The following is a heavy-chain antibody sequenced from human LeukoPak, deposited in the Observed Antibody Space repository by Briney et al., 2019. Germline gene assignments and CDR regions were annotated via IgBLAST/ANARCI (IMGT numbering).Heavy chain of an antibody. CDR3: AKVPTITFGGVIVTPYYFDY. V-gene: IGHV3-66*01. CDR1: GFTVSSNY. D-gene: IGHD3-16*02. CDR2: IYSGGST. Sequence: PGGSLRLSCAASGFTVSSNYMSWVRQAPGKRLEWVSVIYSGGSTYYADSVKGRFTISRDNSKNTLYLQMNSLRAEDTAVYYCAKVPTITFGGVIVTPYYFDYWGQGTLVTVSS. J-gene: IGHJ4*02.